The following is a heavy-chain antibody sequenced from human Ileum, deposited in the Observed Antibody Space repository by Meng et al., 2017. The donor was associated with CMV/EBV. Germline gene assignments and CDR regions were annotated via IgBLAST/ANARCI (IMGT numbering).Heavy chain of an antibody. CDR3: VSEPYDTLTGLPGWYFDT. CDR2: ISSSGSWI. J-gene: IGHJ4*02. Sequence: GGSLRLSCAASGFTFNSYSMNWGRQAPGKGLEWVSSISSSGSWIYYADSVRGRFSISRDNAKNSLYLQMNSLRAEDTAVYYCVSEPYDTLTGLPGWYFDTWGQGALVTVSS. D-gene: IGHD3-9*01. CDR1: GFTFNSYS. V-gene: IGHV3-21*06.